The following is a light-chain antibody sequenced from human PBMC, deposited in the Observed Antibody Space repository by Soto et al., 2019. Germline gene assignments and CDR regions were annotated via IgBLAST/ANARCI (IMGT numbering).Light chain of an antibody. V-gene: IGLV2-14*01. CDR3: NSYTSSTTLV. Sequence: QSVLTQPASVSGSPGQSITISCTGTSSDVGRYNYVSWYQQHPGKAPKLVMFEVNNRPSGVSNRFSGSKSDNTASLTISGLQAEDEADYYCNSYTSSTTLVFGGGTQLTVL. CDR2: EVN. J-gene: IGLJ2*01. CDR1: SSDVGRYNY.